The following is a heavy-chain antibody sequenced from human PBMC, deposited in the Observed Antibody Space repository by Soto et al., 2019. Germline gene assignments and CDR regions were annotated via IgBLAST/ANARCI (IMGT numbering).Heavy chain of an antibody. CDR2: ISYYASNK. V-gene: IGHV3-30-3*01. D-gene: IGHD1-26*01. Sequence: PAGSLRLSCAASGFTFSSYAMLWVRQAPGKGLGWVAVISYYASNKYYAGSVKSRFTTSRDNSTDTLYLQMIGSRAEDTAVYYCGRGGVVELRDVNRLDLWGQGTLVTVSS. CDR1: GFTFSSYA. CDR3: GRGGVVELRDVNRLDL. J-gene: IGHJ5*02.